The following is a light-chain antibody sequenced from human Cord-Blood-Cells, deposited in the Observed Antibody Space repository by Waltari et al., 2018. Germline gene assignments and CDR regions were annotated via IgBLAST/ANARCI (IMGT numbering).Light chain of an antibody. CDR3: SSYTSSSTFYV. Sequence: QSALTQPASVSGSPGQSITISCTGTSSDVGGYNYVSWYQQHPGKAPKLMIYDVSNRPSGVSNRFAGSKSGNTASLTISRPQAEDEADYYCSSYTSSSTFYVFGTGTKVTVL. CDR2: DVS. V-gene: IGLV2-14*01. J-gene: IGLJ1*01. CDR1: SSDVGGYNY.